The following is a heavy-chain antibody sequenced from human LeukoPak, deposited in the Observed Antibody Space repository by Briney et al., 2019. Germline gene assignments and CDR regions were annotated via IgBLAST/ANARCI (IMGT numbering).Heavy chain of an antibody. Sequence: GASVKVSCKASGYTFSDFYIHWVRHAPGQGLEYVGWITPKSGDTYSPQRFQGRVTMTRDASISTAYMEVSSLRSDDTAVYFCARVRLADERAWAYWGQGTLVTVSS. D-gene: IGHD3-3*02. J-gene: IGHJ4*02. CDR1: GYTFSDFY. CDR3: ARVRLADERAWAY. V-gene: IGHV1-2*02. CDR2: ITPKSGDT.